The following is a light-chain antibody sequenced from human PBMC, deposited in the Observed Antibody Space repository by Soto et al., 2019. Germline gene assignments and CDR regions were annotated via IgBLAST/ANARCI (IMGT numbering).Light chain of an antibody. CDR2: EVS. Sequence: QSALTQPPSASGSPGQSVTISCTGTSSDVGGYNYVSWYQQHPGKAPKLMIYEVSKRPSGFPDRFSCSKSGNTASLTVSGLHAEDEADYYCSSNAGSNTVVFGGGTKLTVL. CDR1: SSDVGGYNY. CDR3: SSNAGSNTVV. J-gene: IGLJ2*01. V-gene: IGLV2-8*01.